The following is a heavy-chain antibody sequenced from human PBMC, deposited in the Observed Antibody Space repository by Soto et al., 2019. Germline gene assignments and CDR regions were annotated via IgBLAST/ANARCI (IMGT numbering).Heavy chain of an antibody. Sequence: SLGLSSASSGFTVNSYGMHWSRQAPCKGLEWVAVIWYDGSNKYYADSVKGRFTISRDNSKNTLYLQMNSLRAEDTAVYYCARDLGYSDASYYYGMDVWGQGTTVTVSS. V-gene: IGHV3-33*01. CDR2: IWYDGSNK. CDR1: GFTVNSYG. CDR3: ARDLGYSDASYYYGMDV. D-gene: IGHD5-18*01. J-gene: IGHJ6*02.